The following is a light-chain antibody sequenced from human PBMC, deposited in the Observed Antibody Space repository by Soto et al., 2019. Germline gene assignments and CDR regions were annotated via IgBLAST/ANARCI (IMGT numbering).Light chain of an antibody. J-gene: IGKJ1*01. CDR1: QSISSY. V-gene: IGKV1-39*01. CDR2: AAS. CDR3: QQSYSTPPT. Sequence: DIQMTQSPSSLSAFVGDRVTITCRASQSISSYLNWYQQKPGKAPKFLIYAASSLQSGVPSRFSGSGSGTDFTLTISSLQPEDFATYYCQQSYSTPPTFGQGTKVEIK.